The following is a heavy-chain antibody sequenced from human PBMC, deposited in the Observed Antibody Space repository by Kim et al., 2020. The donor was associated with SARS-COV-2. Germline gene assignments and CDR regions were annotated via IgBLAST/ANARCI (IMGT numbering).Heavy chain of an antibody. J-gene: IGHJ6*02. CDR3: ARDISSWYYYYYYGMDV. CDR1: GFTFSSYA. Sequence: GGSLRLSCAASGFTFSSYAMHWVRQAPGKGLEWVAVISYDGSNKYYADSVKGRFTISRDNSKNTLYLQMNSLRAEDTAVYYCARDISSWYYYYYYGMDVWGQGTTVTVSS. V-gene: IGHV3-30*04. CDR2: ISYDGSNK. D-gene: IGHD6-13*01.